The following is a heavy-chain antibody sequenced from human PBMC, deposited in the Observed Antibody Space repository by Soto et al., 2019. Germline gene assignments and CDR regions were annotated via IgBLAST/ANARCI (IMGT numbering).Heavy chain of an antibody. V-gene: IGHV4-31*03. Sequence: QVQLQESGPGLVEPSQTLSLTCTVSGGSISGEGYYWSWIRQYSGRGLEWIGYIHYSGSTYYNPSLKSRVITSVDLSKTQFSLNLSSVPAADTAVYYCARACTATAGWANWFDLWGQGTLVTVSS. D-gene: IGHD6-13*01. J-gene: IGHJ5*02. CDR2: IHYSGST. CDR3: ARACTATAGWANWFDL. CDR1: GGSISGEGYY.